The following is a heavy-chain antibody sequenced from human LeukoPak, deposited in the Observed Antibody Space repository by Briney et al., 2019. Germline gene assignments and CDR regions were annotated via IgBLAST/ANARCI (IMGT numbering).Heavy chain of an antibody. V-gene: IGHV3-30*02. Sequence: GGSLRFSCAASGFTFSSYGMHWVRQAPGKGLEWVAFIRYDGSNKYYADSVKGRFTISRDNSKNTLYLQMNSLRAEDTAVYYCAKDRGSYYYDSSGYSSFDYWGQGTLVTVSS. J-gene: IGHJ4*02. CDR3: AKDRGSYYYDSSGYSSFDY. D-gene: IGHD3-22*01. CDR1: GFTFSSYG. CDR2: IRYDGSNK.